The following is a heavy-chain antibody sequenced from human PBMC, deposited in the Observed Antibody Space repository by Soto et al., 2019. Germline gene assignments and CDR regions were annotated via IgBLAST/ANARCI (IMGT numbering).Heavy chain of an antibody. CDR2: INHSGTT. CDR3: ARHHVRGRTIAGAAEF. V-gene: IGHV4-34*01. CDR1: GGSFSGYY. J-gene: IGHJ4*02. D-gene: IGHD1-26*01. Sequence: SETLSLTCAVYGGSFSGYYWSWIRQPPGRGLEWIGEINHSGTTNNNPSLKSRVTISVDTSKNQFSLKVSSVTAADTAVYYCARHHVRGRTIAGAAEFWGQGTLVTVSS.